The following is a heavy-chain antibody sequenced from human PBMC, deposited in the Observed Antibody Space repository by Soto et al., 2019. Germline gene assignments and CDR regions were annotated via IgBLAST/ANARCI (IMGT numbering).Heavy chain of an antibody. Sequence: QVQVQESGPGLVKPSETLSLTCTVSGGSISSYYWSWIRQPPGKGLEWIGQIYHSGSTNYSPPLKSRVTISIDTSKNQFFLRLRSVTAADTAVYYCAGHTLQAYFEKWFDPWGQGTLVTVSS. J-gene: IGHJ5*02. CDR1: GGSISSYY. V-gene: IGHV4-59*01. D-gene: IGHD2-21*01. CDR3: AGHTLQAYFEKWFDP. CDR2: IYHSGST.